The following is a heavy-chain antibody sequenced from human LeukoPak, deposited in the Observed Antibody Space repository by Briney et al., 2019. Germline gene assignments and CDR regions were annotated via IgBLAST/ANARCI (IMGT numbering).Heavy chain of an antibody. CDR3: ARVSGGGSYYTIDY. J-gene: IGHJ4*02. Sequence: PGRSLRLSCAASGFTFSSYGMHWVRQAPGKGLEWVAVIWYDGSNKYYADSVKGRFTISRDNSKNTLYLQMNSLRAEDTAVYYCARVSGGGSYYTIDYWGQGTLVTVSS. CDR1: GFTFSSYG. D-gene: IGHD1-26*01. V-gene: IGHV3-33*01. CDR2: IWYDGSNK.